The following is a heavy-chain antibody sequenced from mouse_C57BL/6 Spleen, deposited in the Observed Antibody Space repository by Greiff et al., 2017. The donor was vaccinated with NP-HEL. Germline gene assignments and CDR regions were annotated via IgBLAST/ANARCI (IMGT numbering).Heavy chain of an antibody. CDR1: GYTFTSYW. Sequence: QVQLQQSGAELVKPGASVKMSCKASGYTFTSYWITWVKQRPGQGLEWIGDIYPGSGSTNYNEKFKGKATLTADKSSSTAYMELRSLTSEDSAVYFCAATMITTGVYYFDYWGQGTTLTVSS. CDR2: IYPGSGST. D-gene: IGHD2-4*01. J-gene: IGHJ2*01. CDR3: AATMITTGVYYFDY. V-gene: IGHV1-55*01.